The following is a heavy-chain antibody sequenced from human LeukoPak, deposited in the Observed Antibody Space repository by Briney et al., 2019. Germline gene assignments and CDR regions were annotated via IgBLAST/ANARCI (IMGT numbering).Heavy chain of an antibody. CDR3: ARDXLPDCSSTXCSTNXXDP. CDR2: IYYSGST. CDR1: GGSISSYY. Sequence: PSETLSLTCTVSGGSISSYYWSWIRQPPGKGLEWIGYIYYSGSTNYNPSLKSRVTISVDTSKNQFSLKLSSVTAADTAVYYCARDXLPDCSSTXCSTNXXDPWGQGTLVTVSS. D-gene: IGHD2-2*01. J-gene: IGHJ5*02. V-gene: IGHV4-59*01.